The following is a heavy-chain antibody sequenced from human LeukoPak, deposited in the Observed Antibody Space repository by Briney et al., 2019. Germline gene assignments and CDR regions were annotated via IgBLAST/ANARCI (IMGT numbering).Heavy chain of an antibody. Sequence: GGSLRLSCAASGFTFSSYSMNWVRQAPGKGLEWVSSISSSSSYIYYADSVKGRFTISRDNAKNSLYLQMNSLRAEDTAVYYCARLVVVVPAALDAFDIWGQGTMVTVSS. J-gene: IGHJ3*02. CDR3: ARLVVVVPAALDAFDI. V-gene: IGHV3-21*01. D-gene: IGHD2-2*01. CDR1: GFTFSSYS. CDR2: ISSSSSYI.